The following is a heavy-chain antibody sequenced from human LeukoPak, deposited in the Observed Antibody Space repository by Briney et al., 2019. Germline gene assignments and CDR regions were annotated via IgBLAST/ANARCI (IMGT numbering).Heavy chain of an antibody. CDR1: GGSISSGSYY. CDR2: IYTSGST. Sequence: SETLSLTCTVSGGSISSGSYYWSWIRQPAGKGLEWIGRIYTSGSTNYNPSLKSRVTISIDTSKNQFSLKLSSVTAADTAVYYCARLGDYGDYHNWFDPWGQGTLVTVSS. V-gene: IGHV4-61*02. D-gene: IGHD4-17*01. J-gene: IGHJ5*02. CDR3: ARLGDYGDYHNWFDP.